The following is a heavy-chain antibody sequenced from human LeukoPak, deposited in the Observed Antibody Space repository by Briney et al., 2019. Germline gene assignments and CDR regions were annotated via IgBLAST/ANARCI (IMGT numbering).Heavy chain of an antibody. D-gene: IGHD4-17*01. J-gene: IGHJ5*02. V-gene: IGHV1-69*04. Sequence: GASVKVSCKASGGTFSSYTISWVRQAPGQGLEWMGRIIPILGIANYAQKFQGRVTITADKSTSTAYMELSSLRSEDTAVYYCAREKHDYAYNNWFDPWGQGTLVTVSS. CDR3: AREKHDYAYNNWFDP. CDR1: GGTFSSYT. CDR2: IIPILGIA.